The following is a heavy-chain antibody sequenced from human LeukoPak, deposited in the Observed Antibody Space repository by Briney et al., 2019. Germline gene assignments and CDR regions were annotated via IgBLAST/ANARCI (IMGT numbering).Heavy chain of an antibody. CDR2: IYTSGST. Sequence: SQTLSLTCTVSGGSISSGSYYWSWIRQPAGKGLEWIGRIYTSGSTNYNPSLKSRVTISVDTSKNQFPLKLSSVTAADTAVYYCARVNDFWSGYNWFDPWGQGTLVTVSS. V-gene: IGHV4-61*02. CDR1: GGSISSGSYY. CDR3: ARVNDFWSGYNWFDP. D-gene: IGHD3-3*01. J-gene: IGHJ5*02.